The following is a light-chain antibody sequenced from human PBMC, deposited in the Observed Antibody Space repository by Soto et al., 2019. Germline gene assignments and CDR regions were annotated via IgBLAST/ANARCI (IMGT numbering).Light chain of an antibody. CDR1: QNVNIN. V-gene: IGKV3-15*01. Sequence: EIMLTQSPATLSVSPGERVTLSCRASQNVNINLASYQHKPGQAPRLLLSGASNRATDIPVKFSGSGSGTESTLTTSSLQSEDFVVYYCQQYNGWPRTFGQGTKVEI. CDR2: GAS. J-gene: IGKJ1*01. CDR3: QQYNGWPRT.